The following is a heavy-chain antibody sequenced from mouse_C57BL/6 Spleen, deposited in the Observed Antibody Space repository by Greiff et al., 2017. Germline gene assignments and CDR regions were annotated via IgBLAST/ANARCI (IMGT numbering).Heavy chain of an antibody. CDR1: GYSFTGYY. CDR3: ARRGTALDY. V-gene: IGHV1-42*01. J-gene: IGHJ2*01. Sequence: LVESGPELVKPGASVKISCKASGYSFTGYYMNWVKQSPEKSLEWIGEINPSTGGTTYNQKFKAKATLTVDKSSSTAYMQLKSLTSEDSAVYYCARRGTALDYWGQGTTLTVSS. D-gene: IGHD4-1*01. CDR2: INPSTGGT.